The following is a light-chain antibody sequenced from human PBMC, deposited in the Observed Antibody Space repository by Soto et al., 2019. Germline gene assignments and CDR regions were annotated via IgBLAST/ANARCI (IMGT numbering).Light chain of an antibody. J-gene: IGKJ1*01. V-gene: IGKV1-5*01. CDR2: DAS. Sequence: DIPMTQSPSTLSASVGDRVTITCRASQRISSRLAWYQQKSGKAPNLLIYDASSLEGGVPSRFSGSASETEFTLTISSLQPDDFATYYCQQYINGWTFGQGTKVEIK. CDR1: QRISSR. CDR3: QQYINGWT.